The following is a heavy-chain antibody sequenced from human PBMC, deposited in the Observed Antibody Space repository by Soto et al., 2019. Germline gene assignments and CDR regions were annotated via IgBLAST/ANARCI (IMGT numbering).Heavy chain of an antibody. V-gene: IGHV3-23*01. CDR1: GFTSGYYA. Sequence: PGGSLRLSCADTGFTSGYYAVTWVRQAPGKGLEWVSVISGSGASTDYADSVKGRFTVSRDNSKNTVYLQMNSLRAEDTAVYYCAKGAGSSSRHNYFDYWGQGTLVTVSS. J-gene: IGHJ4*02. CDR3: AKGAGSSSRHNYFDY. D-gene: IGHD6-19*01. CDR2: ISGSGAST.